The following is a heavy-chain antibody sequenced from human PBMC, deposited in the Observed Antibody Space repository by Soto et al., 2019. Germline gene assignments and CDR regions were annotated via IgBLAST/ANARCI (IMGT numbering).Heavy chain of an antibody. CDR1: GYTFTSYG. J-gene: IGHJ6*02. D-gene: IGHD3-10*01. CDR2: ISAYNGNT. V-gene: IGHV1-18*04. Sequence: ASVKVSCKASGYTFTSYGISWVRQAPGQGLEWMGWISAYNGNTNYAQKFQGRVTITADESTSTAYMELSSLRSEDTAVYYCAREGYGSGSYSPTFPYYYYGMDVWGQGTTVTVSS. CDR3: AREGYGSGSYSPTFPYYYYGMDV.